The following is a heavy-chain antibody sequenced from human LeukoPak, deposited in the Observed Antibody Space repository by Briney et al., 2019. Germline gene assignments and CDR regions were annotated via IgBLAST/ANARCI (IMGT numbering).Heavy chain of an antibody. J-gene: IGHJ4*02. CDR2: INLSGST. D-gene: IGHD3-3*01. Sequence: SETLSLTCAVYGGSFSGYYWSWIRQPPGKGLEWIGEINLSGSTNYNPSLKSRVTISVDTPKNQFSLKLSSVTAADTAVYYCARSDFWSGFYDYWGQGTLVTVSS. V-gene: IGHV4-34*01. CDR1: GGSFSGYY. CDR3: ARSDFWSGFYDY.